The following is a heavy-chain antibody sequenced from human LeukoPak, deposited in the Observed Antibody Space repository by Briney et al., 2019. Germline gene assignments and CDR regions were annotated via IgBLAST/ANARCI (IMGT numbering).Heavy chain of an antibody. CDR1: GFTFSSYW. Sequence: GGSLRLSCAASGFTFSSYWMHWVRQAPGKGLVWVSGINSDGSTTNYADSVKGRFTTSRDNAKNTLYLQMNSLRAEDTAVYYCVSNFYGPFYWGQGTLVTVSS. CDR3: VSNFYGPFY. CDR2: INSDGSTT. D-gene: IGHD2/OR15-2a*01. V-gene: IGHV3-74*01. J-gene: IGHJ4*02.